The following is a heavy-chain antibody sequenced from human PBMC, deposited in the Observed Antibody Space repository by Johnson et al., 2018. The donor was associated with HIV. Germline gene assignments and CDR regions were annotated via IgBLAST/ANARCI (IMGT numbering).Heavy chain of an antibody. J-gene: IGHJ3*02. CDR2: ISWNGGSI. V-gene: IGHV3-9*01. CDR1: GFSVDDYA. CDR3: ARDYPYDRSPRGAFDI. D-gene: IGHD3-22*01. Sequence: QLVESGGGLVQPGRSLRLSCRASGFSVDDYAMHWVRQAPGKGLEWVSGISWNGGSIGYADSVKGRFTISRDNSKNTLYLQMNSLRAEDTAVYYCARDYPYDRSPRGAFDIWGHGTMVTVSS.